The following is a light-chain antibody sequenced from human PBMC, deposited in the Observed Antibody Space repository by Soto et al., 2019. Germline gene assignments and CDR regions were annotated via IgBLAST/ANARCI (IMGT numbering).Light chain of an antibody. J-gene: IGKJ1*01. Sequence: EIVLTQSPGSLSLSPGERVTLSCRASQRVSNNYLCWYQQKPGQAPRLLYFAASNRTTGIPNRFSGSGSGTDCTPTISILEPDAFTVYYWQQYSSSGTFGQGTKVEIK. V-gene: IGKV3-20*01. CDR3: QQYSSSGT. CDR1: QRVSNNY. CDR2: AAS.